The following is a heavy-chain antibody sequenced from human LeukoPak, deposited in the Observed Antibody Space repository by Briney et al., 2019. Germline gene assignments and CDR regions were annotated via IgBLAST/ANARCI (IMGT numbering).Heavy chain of an antibody. CDR2: IYYSGST. J-gene: IGHJ4*02. D-gene: IGHD2-2*01. CDR1: GGSISSSSYY. CDR3: ASAGRTSSSRNGGEIDY. Sequence: PSETLSLTCTVSGGSISSSSYYWGWIRQPPGKGLEWIGSIYYSGSTYYNPSLKSRVTISVDTSKNQFSLKLSSVTAADTAVYYCASAGRTSSSRNGGEIDYWGQGTLVTVSS. V-gene: IGHV4-39*07.